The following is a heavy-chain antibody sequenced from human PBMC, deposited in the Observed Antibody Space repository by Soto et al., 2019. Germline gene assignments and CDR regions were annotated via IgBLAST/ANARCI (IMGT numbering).Heavy chain of an antibody. CDR2: ITATGDRT. CDR1: GFRFSSYS. CDR3: ATMNGYFEY. D-gene: IGHD3-22*01. V-gene: IGHV3-23*01. J-gene: IGHJ4*02. Sequence: GGSLRLACADSGFRFSSYSMGWVRQTPGKGLEWVAAITATGDRTYYADSVAGRFTISRDNSKKTHYLQMTSLRAEDTAMYYCATMNGYFEYWGQGTPVTVSS.